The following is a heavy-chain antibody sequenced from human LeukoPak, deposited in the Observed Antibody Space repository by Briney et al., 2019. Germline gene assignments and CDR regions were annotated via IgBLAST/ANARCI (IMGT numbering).Heavy chain of an antibody. CDR3: VRDFDWGPDY. V-gene: IGHV1-2*06. D-gene: IGHD3-9*01. CDR2: INGNSGGT. Sequence: ASVKVSCKASGFTFTDHYMHWVRQVPGQGLEWMGRINGNSGGTFYAQKFQDRITVTRDTSISTTYLELNRLTTDDTAVYYCVRDFDWGPDYWGQGTLVAVSS. J-gene: IGHJ4*02. CDR1: GFTFTDHY.